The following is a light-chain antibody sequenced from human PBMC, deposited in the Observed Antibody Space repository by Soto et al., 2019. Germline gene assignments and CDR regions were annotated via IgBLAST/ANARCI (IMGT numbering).Light chain of an antibody. J-gene: IGKJ5*01. V-gene: IGKV3-15*01. CDR1: QSVRSN. CDR3: QQYNNWPPIT. CDR2: GAY. Sequence: EVVMTQSPATLSVSPGESVTLSCRGSQSVRSNLAWYQQKPGQSPRLIIYGAYTRATGIPARFSGSGSGTEFTLTISSLQSEDFAVYYCQQYNNWPPITCGQGTRLEIK.